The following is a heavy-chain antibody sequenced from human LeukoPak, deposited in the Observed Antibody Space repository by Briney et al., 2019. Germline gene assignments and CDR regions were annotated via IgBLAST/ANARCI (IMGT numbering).Heavy chain of an antibody. V-gene: IGHV1-2*02. CDR2: INPNSGDT. CDR3: ARDISPNPGFDP. Sequence: ASVKVSCKASGYTFTGRYIHWVRQAAGQGLEWLGWINPNSGDTNYAQKFQGRVTMTGDTSIGTAYLEMSVLRSDDRVVYYCARDISPNPGFDPWGQGTLVTVSS. CDR1: GYTFTGRY. D-gene: IGHD3-3*02. J-gene: IGHJ5*02.